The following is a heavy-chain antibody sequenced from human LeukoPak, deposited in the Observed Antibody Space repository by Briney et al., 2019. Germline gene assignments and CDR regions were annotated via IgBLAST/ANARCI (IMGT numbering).Heavy chain of an antibody. J-gene: IGHJ4*02. V-gene: IGHV3-7*01. CDR3: ARALRFLEWLPTYPDY. CDR1: GFTFSSYW. D-gene: IGHD3-3*01. Sequence: GGSLRLSCAASGFTFSSYWMSWVRQAPGKGLEWVANIKQDGSEKYYVDSVKGRFTISRDNAKNSLYLQMNSLRAEDTAVYYCARALRFLEWLPTYPDYWGQGTLVTVSS. CDR2: IKQDGSEK.